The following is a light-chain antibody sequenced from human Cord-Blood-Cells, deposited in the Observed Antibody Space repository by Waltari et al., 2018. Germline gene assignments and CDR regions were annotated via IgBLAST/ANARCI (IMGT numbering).Light chain of an antibody. CDR3: QQSYSTQIT. CDR1: QSISSY. V-gene: IGKV1-39*01. Sequence: DIQMPQSPSSLSASVGDRVTIPCRASQSISSYLNWYQQKPGKAPKLLIYAASSLQSGVPSRFSGSGSGTDFTLTISSLQPEDFATYYCQQSYSTQITFGQGTRLEIK. J-gene: IGKJ5*01. CDR2: AAS.